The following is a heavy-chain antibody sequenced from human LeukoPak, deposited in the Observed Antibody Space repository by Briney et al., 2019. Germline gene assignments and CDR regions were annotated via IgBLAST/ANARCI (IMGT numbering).Heavy chain of an antibody. Sequence: ASVKVSCKATGYTFTSYAMHWVRQARGQRLEWMGWINAGNGNTKYSQKFQGRVTINRDTSASTAYMELSSLRSEDTAVYYCARDGCYSLLDYWGQGTLVTVSS. CDR1: GYTFTSYA. V-gene: IGHV1-3*01. J-gene: IGHJ4*02. CDR3: ARDGCYSLLDY. D-gene: IGHD2-21*01. CDR2: INAGNGNT.